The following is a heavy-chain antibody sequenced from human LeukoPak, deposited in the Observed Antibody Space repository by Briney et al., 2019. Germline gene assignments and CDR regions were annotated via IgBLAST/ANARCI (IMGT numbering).Heavy chain of an antibody. CDR1: GFTFNSYS. Sequence: GGSLRLSCAASGFTFNSYSMNWVRQAPGKGLEWVSAISGSGGSTYYADSVKGRFTISRDNSKNTLYLQMNSLRAEDTAVYYCAKSSRGDYYDSSGYYSPKPYFDYWGQGTLVTVSS. V-gene: IGHV3-23*01. CDR3: AKSSRGDYYDSSGYYSPKPYFDY. D-gene: IGHD3-22*01. CDR2: ISGSGGST. J-gene: IGHJ4*02.